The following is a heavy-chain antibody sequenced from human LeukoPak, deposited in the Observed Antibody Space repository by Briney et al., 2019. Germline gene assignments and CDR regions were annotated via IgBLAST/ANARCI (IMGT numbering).Heavy chain of an antibody. CDR1: GYTFTSYG. CDR3: ARGLCSGGSCYSVGYWFDP. J-gene: IGHJ5*02. D-gene: IGHD2-15*01. CDR2: ISAYNGNT. Sequence: ASVKVSCKASGYTFTSYGISRVRQAPGQGLEWMGWISAYNGNTNYAQKLQGRVTMTTDTSTSTAYMELRSLRSDDTAVYYCARGLCSGGSCYSVGYWFDPWGQGTLVTVSS. V-gene: IGHV1-18*01.